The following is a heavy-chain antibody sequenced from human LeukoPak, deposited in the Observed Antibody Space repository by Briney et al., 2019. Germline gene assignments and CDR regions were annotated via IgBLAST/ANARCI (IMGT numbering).Heavy chain of an antibody. CDR1: GFTVSSNY. J-gene: IGHJ5*02. CDR2: IYSGGST. V-gene: IGHV3-53*01. D-gene: IGHD3-22*01. CDR3: ARDTPYYYDSGGYSAS. Sequence: GGSLRLSCAASGFTVSSNYMSWVRQAPGKGLEWVSVIYSGGSTYYADSVKGRFTISRDNSKNTLYLQMNSLRAEDTAVYYCARDTPYYYDSGGYSASWGQGTLVTVSS.